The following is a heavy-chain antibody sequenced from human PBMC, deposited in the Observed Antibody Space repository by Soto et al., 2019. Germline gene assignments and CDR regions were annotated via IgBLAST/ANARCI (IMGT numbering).Heavy chain of an antibody. CDR3: ARDRGGYCGGDCYPRGDY. V-gene: IGHV1-18*01. CDR1: GYTFTSYG. D-gene: IGHD2-21*01. J-gene: IGHJ4*02. Sequence: QVQLVQSGAEVKKPGASVKVSCKASGYTFTSYGISWVRQAPGQGLEWMGWISAYNGNTNYAQKLQGRVTMTTDTSTSTAGMELRILRSDDTAVDSCARDRGGYCGGDCYPRGDYWGQGTLVTVSS. CDR2: ISAYNGNT.